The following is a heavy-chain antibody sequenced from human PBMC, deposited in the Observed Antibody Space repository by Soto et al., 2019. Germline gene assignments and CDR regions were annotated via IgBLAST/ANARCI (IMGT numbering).Heavy chain of an antibody. D-gene: IGHD2-21*02. V-gene: IGHV4-59*01. Sequence: QVRLQESGPGLVKPSETLSLTCTVSGGSISRYYWSWIRQTPGTGLEWIGYLYNTGSTIYNPSLESRVTISVDTSKNQFSPKLSSVTAADTAVYFCARDLEGYCGTDGYPLDVWGPGTTVTFSS. CDR3: ARDLEGYCGTDGYPLDV. CDR2: LYNTGST. J-gene: IGHJ6*02. CDR1: GGSISRYY.